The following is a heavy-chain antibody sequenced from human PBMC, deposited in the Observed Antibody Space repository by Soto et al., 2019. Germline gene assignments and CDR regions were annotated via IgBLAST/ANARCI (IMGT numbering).Heavy chain of an antibody. J-gene: IGHJ4*02. CDR1: GFTFSSYG. Sequence: QVQLVESGGGVVQPGRSLRLSCAASGFTFSSYGMHWVRQAPGKGLEWVAVIWYDGSNKYYADSVKGRFTISSDNSKKTLYLPMNGLRAEDTALYYCGGEGEEWVGCNDYWGQGTLVTVSS. CDR3: GGEGEEWVGCNDY. V-gene: IGHV3-33*01. D-gene: IGHD3-3*01. CDR2: IWYDGSNK.